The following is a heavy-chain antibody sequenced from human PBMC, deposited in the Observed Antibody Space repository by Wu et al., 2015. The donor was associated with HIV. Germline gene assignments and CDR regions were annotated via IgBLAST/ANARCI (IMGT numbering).Heavy chain of an antibody. CDR1: GYTFTNYD. CDR3: ARGGLVGFGELLVPIPYAFDI. D-gene: IGHD3-10*01. CDR2: MNPNSGNT. V-gene: IGHV1-8*01. J-gene: IGHJ3*02. Sequence: QVQLVQSGAEVKKPGASVKVSCKASGYTFTNYDINWVRQATGQGLEWMGWMNPNSGNTGYAQKFQGRVTMTRNTSISTAYMELSSLRSEDTAVYYCARGGLVGFGELLVPIPYAFDICGQGQWSPSLQ.